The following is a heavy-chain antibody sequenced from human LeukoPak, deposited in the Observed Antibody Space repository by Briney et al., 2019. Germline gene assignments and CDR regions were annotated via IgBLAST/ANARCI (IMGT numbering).Heavy chain of an antibody. CDR2: IYTSGST. CDR1: GGSISSGSYY. D-gene: IGHD2-2*01. Sequence: PSETLSLTCTVSGGSISSGSYYWSWIRQPAGKGLEWIVRIYTSGSTNYNPSLKSRVTISVDTSKNQFSPKLSSVTAADTAVYYCARTVVVPAAMDFDLWGRGTLVTVSS. V-gene: IGHV4-61*02. J-gene: IGHJ2*01. CDR3: ARTVVVPAAMDFDL.